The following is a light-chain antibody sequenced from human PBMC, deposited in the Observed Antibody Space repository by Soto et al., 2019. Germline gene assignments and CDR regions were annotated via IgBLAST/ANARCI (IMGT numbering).Light chain of an antibody. CDR2: AAS. V-gene: IGKV1-39*01. CDR3: QQSYRTRT. CDR1: QSISSY. Sequence: DIQMTQSPSSLSASVGDRVTITCRASQSISSYLNWYQQKPGKAPKLLIYAASSLHSGVPSRFSGSGSGTDFTLTISSLQPEDFATYYCQQSYRTRTFGQGTKVEIK. J-gene: IGKJ1*01.